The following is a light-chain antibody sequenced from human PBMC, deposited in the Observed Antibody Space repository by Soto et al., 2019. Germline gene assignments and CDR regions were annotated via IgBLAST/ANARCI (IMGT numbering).Light chain of an antibody. CDR1: SSDVGAYNY. CDR3: SSYAGSSWV. Sequence: QCALTQPPSASGSPGQSVTISCTRTSSDVGAYNYVSWYQQHPGKAPKLMIYDVSKRPSGVPYRFSGSKSGNAASLTVSGLQGEDEADYYCSSYAGSSWVFGGGTKLTVL. J-gene: IGLJ3*02. CDR2: DVS. V-gene: IGLV2-8*01.